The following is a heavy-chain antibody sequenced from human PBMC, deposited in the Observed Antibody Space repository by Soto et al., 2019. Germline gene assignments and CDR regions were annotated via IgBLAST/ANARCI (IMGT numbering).Heavy chain of an antibody. CDR3: ARRSITIFGVVTQYFDY. Sequence: QLQLQESGPGLVKPSETLSLTCTVSGGSISSSSYYWGWIRQPPGKGLEWIGSIYYSGSTYYNPSLKSRVTISVDTSKNQFSLKLSSVTAADTAVYYCARRSITIFGVVTQYFDYWGQGTLVTVSS. CDR2: IYYSGST. V-gene: IGHV4-39*01. J-gene: IGHJ4*02. CDR1: GGSISSSSYY. D-gene: IGHD3-3*01.